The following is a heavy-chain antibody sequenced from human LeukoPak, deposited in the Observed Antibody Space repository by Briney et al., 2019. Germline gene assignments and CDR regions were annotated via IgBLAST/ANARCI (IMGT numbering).Heavy chain of an antibody. D-gene: IGHD1-14*01. CDR3: ARARIDY. CDR2: IKDDGSEK. J-gene: IGHJ4*02. CDR1: GFTLSSYW. V-gene: IGHV3-7*04. Sequence: PGGSLRLSCVGSGFTLSSYWMTWVRQAPGKGLEWVANIKDDGSEKYSVDSVKGRFTISRDNDKILLYMQMSSLRAEDAAVYYCARARIDYWGQGTLVTVSS.